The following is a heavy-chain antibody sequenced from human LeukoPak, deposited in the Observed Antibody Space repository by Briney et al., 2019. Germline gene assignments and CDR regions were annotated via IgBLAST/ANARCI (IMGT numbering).Heavy chain of an antibody. V-gene: IGHV1-69*01. CDR2: IIPTFGTA. Sequence: ASVKVSCKASGGTFSSYAISWVRQAPGQGLEWMGGIIPTFGTANYAQKFQGRVTITADESTSTAYMELSSLRSEDTAVYYCARALHDILTGYPNWFDPWGQGTLVTVSS. CDR1: GGTFSSYA. J-gene: IGHJ5*02. CDR3: ARALHDILTGYPNWFDP. D-gene: IGHD3-9*01.